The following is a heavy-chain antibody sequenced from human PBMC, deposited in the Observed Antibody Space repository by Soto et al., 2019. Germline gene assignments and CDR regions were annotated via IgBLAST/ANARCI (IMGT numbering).Heavy chain of an antibody. CDR3: ARDWLNSSGYYGMWMGFDY. J-gene: IGHJ4*02. Sequence: GGSLRVSCSASGVTLSSYAMHWVRQAPGKGLEWVAVISYDGSNKYYADSVKGRFTISRDNSKNTLYLQMNSLRAEDTAVYYCARDWLNSSGYYGMWMGFDYWGQGTLVTVSS. CDR1: GVTLSSYA. D-gene: IGHD3-22*01. CDR2: ISYDGSNK. V-gene: IGHV3-30-3*01.